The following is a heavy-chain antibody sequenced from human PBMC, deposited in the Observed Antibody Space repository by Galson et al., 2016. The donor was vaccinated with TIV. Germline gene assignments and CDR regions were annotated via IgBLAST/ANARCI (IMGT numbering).Heavy chain of an antibody. Sequence: SVKVSCKASGYRFIGYYIHWVRQAPGRGPAWMGCINPGHGDTKYAQIFQGRGTLTWDTSVGTAYMELTSLRSDDKAVYFFAKESDWGVAEFDFWGQGTPVSVSS. CDR1: GYRFIGYY. J-gene: IGHJ4*02. D-gene: IGHD2-21*01. CDR3: AKESDWGVAEFDF. CDR2: INPGHGDT. V-gene: IGHV1-2*02.